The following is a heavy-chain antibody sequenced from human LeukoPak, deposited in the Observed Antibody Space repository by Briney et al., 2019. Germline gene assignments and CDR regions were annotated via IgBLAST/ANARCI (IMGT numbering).Heavy chain of an antibody. CDR1: GGTFSSYA. CDR2: IIPIFGTA. D-gene: IGHD6-6*01. V-gene: IGHV1-69*05. Sequence: SVKVSCKASGGTFSSYAISWVRQAPGQGLEWMGGIIPIFGTANYAQKFQGRVTITTDESTSTAYMELSSLRSEDTAVYYCARSYAPRYSSSSGAAGYWGQGTLVTVSS. CDR3: ARSYAPRYSSSSGAAGY. J-gene: IGHJ4*02.